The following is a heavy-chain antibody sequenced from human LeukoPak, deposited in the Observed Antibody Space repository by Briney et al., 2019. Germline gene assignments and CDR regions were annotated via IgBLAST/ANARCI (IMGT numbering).Heavy chain of an antibody. Sequence: GGSLRLSCAASGFTSSSYALNWVRQAPGKGLEWVATVSGSGDRMYHADSVKGRFTISRDNSKNTIYLQMNSLRAEDTALYYCAKAAAAPGFDFWGQGTVVTVSS. V-gene: IGHV3-23*01. J-gene: IGHJ4*02. D-gene: IGHD6-13*01. CDR3: AKAAAAPGFDF. CDR2: VSGSGDRM. CDR1: GFTSSSYA.